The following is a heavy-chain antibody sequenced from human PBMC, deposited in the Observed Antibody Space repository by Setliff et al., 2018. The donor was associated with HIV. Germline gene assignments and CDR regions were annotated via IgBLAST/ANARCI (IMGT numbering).Heavy chain of an antibody. CDR2: ISSSSSYT. CDR3: TRKLAPGHGMDV. CDR1: GGSITGYY. Sequence: PSETLSLTCTVSGGSITGYYMSWIRQAPGKGLEWVSYISSSSSYTYYADSVKGRFTISRDNAKNSLYLQMDSLRVEDTTVYYCTRKLAPGHGMDVWGQGTTVTVSS. D-gene: IGHD3-3*02. V-gene: IGHV3-11*06. J-gene: IGHJ6*02.